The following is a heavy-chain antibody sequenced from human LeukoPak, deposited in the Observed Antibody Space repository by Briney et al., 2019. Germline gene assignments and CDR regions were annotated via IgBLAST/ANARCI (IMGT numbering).Heavy chain of an antibody. CDR3: AREVGSGSSNWFDP. Sequence: SVKVSCKASGGTFSSYAISWVRQAPGQGLEWMGGIIPIFGAANYAQKFQGRVTITADESTSTAYMELSSLRSGDTAVYYCAREVGSGSSNWFDPWGQGTLVTVSS. CDR1: GGTFSSYA. D-gene: IGHD3-10*01. CDR2: IIPIFGAA. J-gene: IGHJ5*02. V-gene: IGHV1-69*01.